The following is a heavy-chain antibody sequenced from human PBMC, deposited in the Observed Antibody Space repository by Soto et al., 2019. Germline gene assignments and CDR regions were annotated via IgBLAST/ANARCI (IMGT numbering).Heavy chain of an antibody. CDR2: INAGNGST. D-gene: IGHD3-16*01. J-gene: IGHJ3*02. V-gene: IGHV1-3*01. CDR1: GYTFTSYA. CDR3: ARRPTFGGFDI. Sequence: ASVKVSCKASGYTFTSYAMHWVRQAPGQRLEWMGWINAGNGSTKYSQKFQGRVTITRDTSASTAYMELSSLRSEDTAVYYCARRPTFGGFDIWGQGTMVTVSS.